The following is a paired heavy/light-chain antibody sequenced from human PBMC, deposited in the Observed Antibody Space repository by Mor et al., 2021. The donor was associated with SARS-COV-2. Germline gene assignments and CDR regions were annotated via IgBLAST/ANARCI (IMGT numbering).Heavy chain of an antibody. D-gene: IGHD6-13*01. CDR3: VKRVAAAGHYYYLGMDV. Sequence: QVQLVESGGGVVQPGGSLRLSCAASGFTFGSYGMHWVRQAPGKGLEWVALIRYDGSNRYYGESVKGRFTISRDNSKNTLYLQMNSLRAEDTAVYYCVKRVAAAGHYYYLGMDVWGQGTTVTVSS. J-gene: IGHJ6*02. V-gene: IGHV3-30*02. CDR2: IRYDGSNR. CDR1: GFTFGSYG.
Light chain of an antibody. Sequence: QSVLTQPPSVSAAPGQKVTISCSGSNSNIGNNYVSWYQQLPGTAPKLLIYENNKRPSGIPDRFSGSKSGTSATLGITGLQTGDEADYYCGTWDTSLSANWVFGGGTKLTVL. CDR1: NSNIGNNY. J-gene: IGLJ3*02. CDR3: GTWDTSLSANWV. V-gene: IGLV1-51*02. CDR2: ENN.